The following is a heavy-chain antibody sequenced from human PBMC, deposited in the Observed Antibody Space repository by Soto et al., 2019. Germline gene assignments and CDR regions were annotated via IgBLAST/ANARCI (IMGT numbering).Heavy chain of an antibody. J-gene: IGHJ5*02. CDR1: GGTFSSYA. CDR2: IIPIFGTA. Sequence: QVQLVQSGAEVKKPGSSVKVSCKASGGTFSSYAISWVRQAPGQGLEWMGGIIPIFGTANYAQKFQGRVTITADEFMCTVYMELSSLRSEDTAVYYCARDRSPLLAAAGTRLRIGWFDPWGQGTLVTVSS. D-gene: IGHD6-13*01. CDR3: ARDRSPLLAAAGTRLRIGWFDP. V-gene: IGHV1-69*01.